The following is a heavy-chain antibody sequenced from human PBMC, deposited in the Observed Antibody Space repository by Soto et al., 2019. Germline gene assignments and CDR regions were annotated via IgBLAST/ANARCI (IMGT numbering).Heavy chain of an antibody. CDR1: GGSISSGDYY. Sequence: PSETLSLTCTVSGGSISSGDYYWSWIRQPPGKGLEWIGYIYYSGSTYYNPSLKSRVTISVDTSKNQFSLKLSSVTAADTAVYYCAREAVVVAAYGNWFDPWGQGTLVTV. D-gene: IGHD2-15*01. J-gene: IGHJ5*02. CDR2: IYYSGST. CDR3: AREAVVVAAYGNWFDP. V-gene: IGHV4-30-4*01.